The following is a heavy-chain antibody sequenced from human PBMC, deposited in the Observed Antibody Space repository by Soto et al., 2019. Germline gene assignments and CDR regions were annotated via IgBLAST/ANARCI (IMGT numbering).Heavy chain of an antibody. D-gene: IGHD2-21*01. CDR3: ATRRDCYIWDY. CDR2: IYPGNSDT. J-gene: IGHJ4*02. V-gene: IGHV5-51*01. CDR1: GYSFNSYW. Sequence: GESLKISWKGSGYSFNSYWIGWVRQMPGKGLEWMGIIYPGNSDTRYSPSFQGQVTISADKSISTTYLQWSSLKASDTAMYDCATRRDCYIWDYWGQGIQVTVSS.